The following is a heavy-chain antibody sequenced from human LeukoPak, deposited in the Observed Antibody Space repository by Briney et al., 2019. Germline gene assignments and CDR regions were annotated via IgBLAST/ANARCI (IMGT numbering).Heavy chain of an antibody. V-gene: IGHV4-30-4*08. Sequence: ILSLTCTVSGASIRSGDYFWSWIRQPPGKGLEWIGYIYYSGTTYYNPSLKSRVSISVDTSKNQFSLKLSSVTAADAAVYYCARDRAYSGYDYTSDYWGQGTLVTVSS. D-gene: IGHD5-12*01. J-gene: IGHJ4*02. CDR2: IYYSGTT. CDR3: ARDRAYSGYDYTSDY. CDR1: GASIRSGDYF.